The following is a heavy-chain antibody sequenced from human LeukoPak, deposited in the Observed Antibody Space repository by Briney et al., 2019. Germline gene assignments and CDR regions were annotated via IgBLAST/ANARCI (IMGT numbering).Heavy chain of an antibody. Sequence: ASVKVSCKASGYTFTSYDINRVRQATGQGLEWMGWMNPNSGNTGYAQKFQGRVTMTRNTSISTAYMELSSLRSEDTAVYYCARDQRRIKLWSVANWFDPWGQGTLVTVSS. D-gene: IGHD3-3*01. CDR3: ARDQRRIKLWSVANWFDP. J-gene: IGHJ5*02. V-gene: IGHV1-8*01. CDR2: MNPNSGNT. CDR1: GYTFTSYD.